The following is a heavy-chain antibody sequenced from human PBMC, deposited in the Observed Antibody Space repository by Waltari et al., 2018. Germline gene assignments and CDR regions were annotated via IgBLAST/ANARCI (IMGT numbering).Heavy chain of an antibody. J-gene: IGHJ4*02. CDR2: SSWDGCST. CDR3: AKGARITMVQGVINFDY. V-gene: IGHV3-43*01. Sequence: EVQLVESGGVVVQPGGSLRLSCAASGFTFDDYTMHWVRQAPGKGLEWVSLSSWDGCSTYYADSVKGRFTISRDNSKNSLYLQMNSLRTEDTALYYCAKGARITMVQGVINFDYWGQGTLVTVSS. CDR1: GFTFDDYT. D-gene: IGHD3-10*01.